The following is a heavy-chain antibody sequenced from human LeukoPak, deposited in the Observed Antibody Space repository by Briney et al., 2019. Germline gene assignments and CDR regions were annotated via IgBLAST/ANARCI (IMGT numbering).Heavy chain of an antibody. CDR3: ANSPGGSTGWFPDS. CDR2: IRYDGSNK. J-gene: IGHJ4*02. Sequence: PGGSLRLSCAASGFTFSNSGMHWVRPAPGKGLEWVAFIRYDGSNKYYADSVKGRFTISRDNSKNTLYLQMNSLRAEDTAAYYCANSPGGSTGWFPDSWGQGTLVTVSS. CDR1: GFTFSNSG. D-gene: IGHD6-19*01. V-gene: IGHV3-30*02.